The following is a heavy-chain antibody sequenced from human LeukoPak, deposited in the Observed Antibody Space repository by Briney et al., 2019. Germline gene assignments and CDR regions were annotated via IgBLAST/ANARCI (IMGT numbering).Heavy chain of an antibody. CDR2: ISSSSAHI. D-gene: IGHD1-26*01. V-gene: IGHV3-21*01. CDR3: ARDIGGSYRAIDY. J-gene: IGHJ4*02. Sequence: PGGSLRLSCAASGFTFSRYAMSWVRQAPGKGLEWVSFISSSSAHINYADSVKGRFTISRDNPRNSLYLQMNSLRAEDTAVYYCARDIGGSYRAIDYWGQGTLVAVSS. CDR1: GFTFSRYA.